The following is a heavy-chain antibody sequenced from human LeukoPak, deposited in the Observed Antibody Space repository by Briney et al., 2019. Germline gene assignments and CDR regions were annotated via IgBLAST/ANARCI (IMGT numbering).Heavy chain of an antibody. D-gene: IGHD6-13*01. CDR3: ARDLVAAAGMDYFDY. J-gene: IGHJ4*02. Sequence: PSETLSLTCAVYGGSFSGYYWSWIRQPPGKGLEWIGEINHSGSTNYNPSLKSRVTISVDTSKNQFSMKLSSVTAADAAVYYCARDLVAAAGMDYFDYWGQGTLVTVSS. V-gene: IGHV4-34*01. CDR2: INHSGST. CDR1: GGSFSGYY.